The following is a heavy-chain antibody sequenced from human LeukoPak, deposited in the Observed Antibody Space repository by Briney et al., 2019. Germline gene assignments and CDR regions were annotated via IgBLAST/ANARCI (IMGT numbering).Heavy chain of an antibody. V-gene: IGHV1-2*02. CDR2: IKPNSGGT. D-gene: IGHD3-22*01. CDR1: GYXFTGYY. J-gene: IGHJ4*02. CDR3: ARTNYYDSSGYYLGY. Sequence: ASVKVSCKPSGYXFTGYYMHWVRQAPGEGLQWMGWIKPNSGGTNYAQKFQGRVTMTRDTSISTAYMELSRLRSDDTAVYYCARTNYYDSSGYYLGYWGQGTLVTVSS.